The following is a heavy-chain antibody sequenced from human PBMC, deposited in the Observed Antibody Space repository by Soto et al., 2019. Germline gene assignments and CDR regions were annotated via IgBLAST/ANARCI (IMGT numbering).Heavy chain of an antibody. CDR3: ASDGYYYGSGSYSVRGYFDY. D-gene: IGHD3-10*01. V-gene: IGHV3-30-3*01. CDR2: ISYDGSNK. J-gene: IGHJ4*02. CDR1: GFTFSSYA. Sequence: QVQLVESGGGVVQPGRSLRLSCAASGFTFSSYAMHWVRQAPGKGLEWVAVISYDGSNKYYADSVKGRFTISRDNSKNTLYLQMNSLIAEDTAVYYCASDGYYYGSGSYSVRGYFDYWGQGTLVTVSS.